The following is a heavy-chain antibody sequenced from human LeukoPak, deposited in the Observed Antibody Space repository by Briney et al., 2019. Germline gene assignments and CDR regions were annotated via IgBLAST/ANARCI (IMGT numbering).Heavy chain of an antibody. V-gene: IGHV3-74*01. J-gene: IGHJ4*02. CDR3: ATDSYVSGSYYRLFY. CDR2: INSDGGTT. Sequence: GGSPRLSCGASGFTFGTYWMHWVRQAPGKGLVWVSGINSDGGTTTYADSVKGRFTISRDNAKNTLYLQMNNQRAEDTAIYYCATDSYVSGSYYRLFYWGQGTLVTVSS. D-gene: IGHD3-10*01. CDR1: GFTFGTYW.